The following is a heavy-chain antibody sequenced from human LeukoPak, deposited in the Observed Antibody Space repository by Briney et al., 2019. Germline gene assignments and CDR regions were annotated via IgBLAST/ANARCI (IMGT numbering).Heavy chain of an antibody. CDR2: IYYSGST. Sequence: GSLRLSCAASGFTFSSYRMNWVRQAPGKGLEWIGYIYYSGSTNYNPSLKSRVTISVDTSKNQFSLKLSSVTAADTAVYYCATYVDTAMVFDYWGQGTLVTVSS. V-gene: IGHV4-59*01. CDR3: ATYVDTAMVFDY. J-gene: IGHJ4*02. CDR1: GFTFSSYR. D-gene: IGHD5-18*01.